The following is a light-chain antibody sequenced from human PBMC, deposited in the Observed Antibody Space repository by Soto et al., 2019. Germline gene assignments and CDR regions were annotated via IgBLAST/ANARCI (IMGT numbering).Light chain of an antibody. CDR3: SSYSSGRTVI. J-gene: IGLJ2*01. Sequence: QSALTQPASVSASPGQSITISCNGSSSDIGAYNYVCWYEQHPGKAPKLIIYDVNNRPSGISNRFSGSKSGNTASLTISGLQAEDESIYYCSSYSSGRTVIFGGGTKLTVL. CDR1: SSDIGAYNY. V-gene: IGLV2-14*03. CDR2: DVN.